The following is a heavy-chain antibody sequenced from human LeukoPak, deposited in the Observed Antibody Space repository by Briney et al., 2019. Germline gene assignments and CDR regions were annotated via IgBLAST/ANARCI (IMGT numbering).Heavy chain of an antibody. CDR1: GFTFTTHW. CDR3: ARSYSSGWYYFDY. Sequence: PGGCLRLSCAASGFTFTTHWMIWVRQAPGKGLEWVANIKQDGSETYYVDSVKGRFTISRDNAKNSLYLQMNSLRAEDTAVYYCARSYSSGWYYFDYWGQGTLVTVSS. D-gene: IGHD6-19*01. J-gene: IGHJ4*02. V-gene: IGHV3-7*01. CDR2: IKQDGSET.